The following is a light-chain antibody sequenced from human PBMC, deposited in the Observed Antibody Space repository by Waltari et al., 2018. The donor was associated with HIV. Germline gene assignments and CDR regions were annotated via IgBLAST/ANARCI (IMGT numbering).Light chain of an antibody. Sequence: QSVLTQPPSASGTPGQRVTISCSGTTSNIGDNTVNWYQPLPGAAPKLLIHTNNQRPSGVPDRFSGSRSGTSASLAISGLQSEDEADYYCATWDNSQIGFYVFGTGTKVTVL. J-gene: IGLJ1*01. CDR2: TNN. CDR3: ATWDNSQIGFYV. CDR1: TSNIGDNT. V-gene: IGLV1-44*01.